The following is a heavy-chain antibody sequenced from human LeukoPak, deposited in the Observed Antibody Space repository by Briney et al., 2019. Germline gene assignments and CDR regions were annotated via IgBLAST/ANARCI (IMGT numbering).Heavy chain of an antibody. CDR2: ISWNSGSI. J-gene: IGHJ3*02. V-gene: IGHV3-9*01. CDR1: GFTFDDYA. Sequence: GRSLRLSCAASGFTFDDYAMHWVRQAPGKGLEWVSGISWNSGSIGYADSVKGRFTLSRDNAKNSLYLQMNSLRAEDTALYYCAKDYSSGWYSAFDIWAQGTMLTVSS. D-gene: IGHD6-19*01. CDR3: AKDYSSGWYSAFDI.